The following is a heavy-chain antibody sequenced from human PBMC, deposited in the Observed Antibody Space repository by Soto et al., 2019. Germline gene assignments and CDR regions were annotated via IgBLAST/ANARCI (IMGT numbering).Heavy chain of an antibody. CDR3: AKEVNSSGWYLYYYYGMDV. CDR2: ISGSGGST. D-gene: IGHD6-19*01. Sequence: PGGSLRLSYAASGFTFSSYAMSWVRQAPGKGLEWVSAISGSGGSTYYADSVKGRFTISRDNSKNTLYLQMNSLRAEDTAVYYCAKEVNSSGWYLYYYYGMDVWGQGTTVTV. CDR1: GFTFSSYA. J-gene: IGHJ6*02. V-gene: IGHV3-23*01.